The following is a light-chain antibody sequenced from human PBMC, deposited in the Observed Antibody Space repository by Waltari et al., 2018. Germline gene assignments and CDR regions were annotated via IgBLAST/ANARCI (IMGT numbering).Light chain of an antibody. V-gene: IGKV3-20*01. CDR2: GAS. Sequence: VLTQSPGTLSLSPGERATLPCRTSQSINSSYLAEYQQKPGQAPRRLIDGASSRTSGIPHRFSGSGSGTDFTLTINRLEPEDFAVYYCQQYSSSLWTFGQGTKVEIK. J-gene: IGKJ1*01. CDR1: QSINSSY. CDR3: QQYSSSLWT.